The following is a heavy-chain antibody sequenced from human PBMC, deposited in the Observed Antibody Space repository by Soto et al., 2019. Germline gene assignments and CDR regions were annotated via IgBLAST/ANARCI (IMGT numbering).Heavy chain of an antibody. Sequence: GGSLRLSCVASGFTFDDYAMHWVRQAPGKGLEWVSGISWNSGSIGYADSVKGRFTISRDNAKNSLYLQMNSLRAEDTALYYCAKGPLGGYARINYYYYYMDVWGKGTTVTVSS. CDR1: GFTFDDYA. D-gene: IGHD5-12*01. CDR3: AKGPLGGYARINYYYYYMDV. J-gene: IGHJ6*03. CDR2: ISWNSGSI. V-gene: IGHV3-9*01.